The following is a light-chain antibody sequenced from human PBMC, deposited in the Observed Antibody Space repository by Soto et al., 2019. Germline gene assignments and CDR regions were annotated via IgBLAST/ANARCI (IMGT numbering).Light chain of an antibody. Sequence: IVLTQSPATLSLSPGQRATLSCRASESVGNDLAWYQQKPGQVPRLLIYDVSTRATGIPARFSGSGSGTDFTLTISSLEPEDFAVYYCQERGGAWLSFGGGTRVDIK. V-gene: IGKV3-11*01. CDR3: QERGGAWLS. CDR1: ESVGND. J-gene: IGKJ4*01. CDR2: DVS.